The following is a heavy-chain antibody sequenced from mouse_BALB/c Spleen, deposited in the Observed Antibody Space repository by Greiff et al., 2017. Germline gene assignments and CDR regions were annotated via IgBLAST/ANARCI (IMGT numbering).Heavy chain of an antibody. D-gene: IGHD2-3*01. V-gene: IGHV5-6-4*01. J-gene: IGHJ2*01. CDR1: GFTFSSYT. Sequence: EVQGVESGGGLVKPGGSLKLSCAASGFTFSSYTMSWVRQTPEKRLEWVATISSGGSYTYYPDSVKGRFTISRDNAKNTLYLQMSSLKSEDTAMYYCTRGDGYYDYWGQGTTLTVSS. CDR3: TRGDGYYDY. CDR2: ISSGGSYT.